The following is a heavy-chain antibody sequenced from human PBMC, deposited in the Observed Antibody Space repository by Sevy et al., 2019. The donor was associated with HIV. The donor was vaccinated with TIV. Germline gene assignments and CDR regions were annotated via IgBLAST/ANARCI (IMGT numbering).Heavy chain of an antibody. Sequence: SETLSLTCAVYGGSFSGYYWSWIRQPPGKGLEWIGEINHSGSTNYNPSLKSRVTISVDTSKNQFSLKLSSVTAADTAVYYCAGGLGYCSGGSCYSVRRTYYYGMDVWGQGTTVTVSS. CDR2: INHSGST. J-gene: IGHJ6*02. V-gene: IGHV4-34*01. CDR3: AGGLGYCSGGSCYSVRRTYYYGMDV. D-gene: IGHD2-15*01. CDR1: GGSFSGYY.